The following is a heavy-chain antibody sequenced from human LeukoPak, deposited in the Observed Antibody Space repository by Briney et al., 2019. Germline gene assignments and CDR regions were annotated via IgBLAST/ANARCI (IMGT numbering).Heavy chain of an antibody. D-gene: IGHD6-19*01. CDR1: GGSLSGSRFH. V-gene: IGHV4-39*07. Sequence: PSETLSLTCSVSGGSLSGSRFHWGWVRQSPGKGLEWLGSLYSGRSTYQNPSLSSRVTISEDTSKNQFSLKLTSVTAADTAVYYCARGTPVAGNEYFQHWGQGSLVIVSS. CDR2: LYSGRST. CDR3: ARGTPVAGNEYFQH. J-gene: IGHJ1*01.